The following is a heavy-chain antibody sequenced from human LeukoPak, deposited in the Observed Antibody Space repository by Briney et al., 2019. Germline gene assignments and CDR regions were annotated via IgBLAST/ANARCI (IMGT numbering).Heavy chain of an antibody. V-gene: IGHV4-39*01. CDR2: ISYSGNT. CDR1: GGPITAHDNY. D-gene: IGHD3-3*01. CDR3: ARLYFDFWSGYSDP. Sequence: PSETLSLTCTVSGGPITAHDNYWGWIRQPPGKGLAWIGTISYSGNTYYNPSLQSRVTMSIDTPRNKFSLKLSYVTAADTAVYYCARLYFDFWSGYSDPWGQGTQVTVSS. J-gene: IGHJ5*02.